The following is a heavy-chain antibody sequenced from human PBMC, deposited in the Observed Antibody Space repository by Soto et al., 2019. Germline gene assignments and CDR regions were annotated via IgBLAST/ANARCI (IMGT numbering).Heavy chain of an antibody. J-gene: IGHJ6*02. CDR1: GFTFSSYA. Sequence: PGGSLRLSCAASGFTFSSYAMSWVRQAPGKGLEWVSAISGSGGSTYYADSVKGRFTISRDNSKNTLYLQMNSLRAEDTAVYYCAKVPVGPSAWIQLWFDYYYGMDVWGQGTTVTVSS. D-gene: IGHD5-18*01. V-gene: IGHV3-23*01. CDR2: ISGSGGST. CDR3: AKVPVGPSAWIQLWFDYYYGMDV.